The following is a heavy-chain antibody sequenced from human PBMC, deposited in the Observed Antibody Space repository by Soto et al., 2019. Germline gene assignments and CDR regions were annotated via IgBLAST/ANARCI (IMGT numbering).Heavy chain of an antibody. CDR2: INPNNGDT. D-gene: IGHD3-22*01. J-gene: IGHJ4*02. CDR3: ARARVYYYDSSGHDY. CDR1: GYTFTGYH. V-gene: IGHV1-2*02. Sequence: GASVKVSCKASGYTFTGYHMHWVRQAPGQGLEWMGWINPNNGDTNYAQKFQGRVTMTRDTPISTAYMELSRLRSDDTAVYYCARARVYYYDSSGHDYWGQGTLVTVSS.